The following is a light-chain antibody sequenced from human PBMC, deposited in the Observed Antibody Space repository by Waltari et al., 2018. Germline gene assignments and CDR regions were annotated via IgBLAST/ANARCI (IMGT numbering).Light chain of an antibody. CDR3: VQTLDLPYT. Sequence: DIVITQTTLSLSVTPGQTASISCKSSQSRLHSDGRTSLFWYLQKPGQPPQLLIYEVSKRFSGVPERVSGSGSGTAFTLKVIRVEAEDVGLYYCVQTLDLPYTFGQGTKLEI. J-gene: IGKJ2*01. V-gene: IGKV2D-29*01. CDR1: QSRLHSDGRTS. CDR2: EVS.